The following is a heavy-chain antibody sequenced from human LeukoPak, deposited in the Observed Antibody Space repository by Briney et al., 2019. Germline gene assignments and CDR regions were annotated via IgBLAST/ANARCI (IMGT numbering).Heavy chain of an antibody. J-gene: IGHJ5*02. Sequence: GASVKVSCKTSGYTFSSYAVTWVRQAPGQGLEWLGWITGYNDNTKIAERFQGRVSMTRDTSTSTAYLVLGGLRSDDTAVYYCARVRSLDNDFWNDHFSVNWFDPWGQGTLVTVSS. D-gene: IGHD3/OR15-3a*01. CDR1: GYTFSSYA. V-gene: IGHV1-18*01. CDR2: ITGYNDNT. CDR3: ARVRSLDNDFWNDHFSVNWFDP.